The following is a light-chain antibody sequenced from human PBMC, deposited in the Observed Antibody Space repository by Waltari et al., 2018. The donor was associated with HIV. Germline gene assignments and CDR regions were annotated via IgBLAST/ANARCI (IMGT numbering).Light chain of an antibody. CDR1: SSNIGSTY. V-gene: IGLV1-47*01. CDR2: RNN. Sequence: SVLTQPPSASGTPGQRVTISCSGSSSNIGSTYVYWYQQFPGTTPNLLIYRNNQRPLGVPDRFSGSKSVTSASLAISGLRSEDEADYYCAAWDVSLSGNWVFGGGTKLTVL. J-gene: IGLJ3*02. CDR3: AAWDVSLSGNWV.